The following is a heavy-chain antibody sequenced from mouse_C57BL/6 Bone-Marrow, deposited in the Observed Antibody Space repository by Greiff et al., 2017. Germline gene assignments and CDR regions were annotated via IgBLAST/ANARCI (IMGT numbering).Heavy chain of an antibody. J-gene: IGHJ3*01. CDR3: ARERPTTTVVAPFAY. Sequence: QVQLQQSGAELARPGASVKLSCKASGYTFTSYGIRWVKQRTGQGLEWIGEIYPRSGTTYYNAKFKGKATLPADKSSSTAYMELRSLTSEDSAVYFCARERPTTTVVAPFAYWGQGTLVTVSA. V-gene: IGHV1-81*01. CDR1: GYTFTSYG. CDR2: IYPRSGTT. D-gene: IGHD1-1*01.